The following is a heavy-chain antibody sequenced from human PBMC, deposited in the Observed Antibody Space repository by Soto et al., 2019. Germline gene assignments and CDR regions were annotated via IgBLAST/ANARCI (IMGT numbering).Heavy chain of an antibody. Sequence: NPGGSLRLSCAASGFTFSSFTMNWVRQAPGKGLEWVSSISTNSRSIYYADSVKGRFTISRDNAKNSLSLQMNSLTTEDTAVYYCARGFSSSSWFDPWGQGTLVTVSS. CDR1: GFTFSSFT. J-gene: IGHJ5*02. D-gene: IGHD6-6*01. CDR3: ARGFSSSSWFDP. V-gene: IGHV3-21*01. CDR2: ISTNSRSI.